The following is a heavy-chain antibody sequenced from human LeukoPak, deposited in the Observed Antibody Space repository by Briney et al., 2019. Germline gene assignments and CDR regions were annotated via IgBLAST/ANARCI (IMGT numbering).Heavy chain of an antibody. D-gene: IGHD3-16*02. Sequence: ASVKVSCKASGYTFTSCVINWVRQATGQGLEWMGWMNPNSGNTGYAQKFQGRVTMTRNTSISTAYMELSSLRSEDTAVYYCAAYMITFGGVIVQDYWGQGTLVTVSS. CDR2: MNPNSGNT. CDR3: AAYMITFGGVIVQDY. J-gene: IGHJ4*02. V-gene: IGHV1-8*01. CDR1: GYTFTSCV.